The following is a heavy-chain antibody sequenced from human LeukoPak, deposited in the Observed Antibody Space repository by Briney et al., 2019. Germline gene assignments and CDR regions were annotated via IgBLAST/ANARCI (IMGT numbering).Heavy chain of an antibody. D-gene: IGHD4-17*01. Sequence: GASVKVSCKASGYTFTSYGITWVRQAPGQGLEWMGWISAYNGNTNYAQRLQGRVTMTTDTSTSTAYMELRSLRSDDTAVNYCARDFRGNTVTSKGYTFDIWGQGTMVTVSS. J-gene: IGHJ3*02. CDR1: GYTFTSYG. CDR2: ISAYNGNT. CDR3: ARDFRGNTVTSKGYTFDI. V-gene: IGHV1-18*01.